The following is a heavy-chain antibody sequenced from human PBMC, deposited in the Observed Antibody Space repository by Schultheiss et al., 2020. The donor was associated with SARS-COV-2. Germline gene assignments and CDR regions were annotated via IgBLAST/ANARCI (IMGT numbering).Heavy chain of an antibody. D-gene: IGHD2-2*02. Sequence: ASVKVSCKASGYTFTGYYMHWVRQAPGQGLEWMGWMNPNSGNTGYAQKFQGRVTMIRDTSISTAYMELSRLRSDDTAVYYCARDDLIVVVPAAILGGYYGMDVWGQGTTVTVSS. V-gene: IGHV1-2*02. CDR3: ARDDLIVVVPAAILGGYYGMDV. CDR2: MNPNSGNT. J-gene: IGHJ6*02. CDR1: GYTFTGYY.